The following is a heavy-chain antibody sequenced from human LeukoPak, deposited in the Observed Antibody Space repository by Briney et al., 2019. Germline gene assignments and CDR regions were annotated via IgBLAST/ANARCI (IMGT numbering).Heavy chain of an antibody. J-gene: IGHJ5*02. CDR1: GGSISSGSYY. CDR3: ARAIVVVPAATGTVNWNDEGWFDP. D-gene: IGHD2-2*01. CDR2: IYTSGST. Sequence: SETLSLTCTVSGGSISSGSYYWSWIRQPAGKGLEWIGRIYTSGSTNYNPSLKSRVTISVDTSKNQFSLKLSSVTAADTAVYYCARAIVVVPAATGTVNWNDEGWFDPWGQGTLVTVSS. V-gene: IGHV4-61*02.